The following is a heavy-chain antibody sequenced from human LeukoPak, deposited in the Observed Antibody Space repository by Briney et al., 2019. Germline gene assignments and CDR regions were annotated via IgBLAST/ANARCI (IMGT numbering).Heavy chain of an antibody. D-gene: IGHD4-17*01. V-gene: IGHV4-4*07. CDR2: IYSSGST. CDR1: GASISSYY. Sequence: PSETLSLTCSVSGASISSYYWSWIRQPAGKGLEWIGRIYSSGSTNYNPSLKSRVTMSVDTSKNQFSLKLSSVTAADTAVYYCARSSMTTVTTNFDYWGQGTLVTVSS. CDR3: ARSSMTTVTTNFDY. J-gene: IGHJ4*02.